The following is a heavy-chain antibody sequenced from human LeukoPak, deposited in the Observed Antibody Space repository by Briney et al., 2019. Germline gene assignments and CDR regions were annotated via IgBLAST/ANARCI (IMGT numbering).Heavy chain of an antibody. D-gene: IGHD5-18*01. Sequence: EASVKVSCKASGGTFSSYAISWVRQAPGQGLEWMGGIIPIFGTANYAQKFQGRVTITADESTSTAYMELSSLRSEDTAEYYCATRGYSYGPGIDYWGQGTLVTVSS. CDR2: IIPIFGTA. J-gene: IGHJ4*02. CDR1: GGTFSSYA. V-gene: IGHV1-69*13. CDR3: ATRGYSYGPGIDY.